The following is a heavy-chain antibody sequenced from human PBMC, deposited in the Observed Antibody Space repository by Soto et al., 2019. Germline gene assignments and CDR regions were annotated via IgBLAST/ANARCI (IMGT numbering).Heavy chain of an antibody. J-gene: IGHJ3*02. Sequence: SVKVSCQGAGCSLSGYYMGWVRQAPGQGLEWMGWINPNSGGTNYAQKFQCRVTMTRDTSINTAYMWRSRRRSDYTGVYHCERGLAVEMYAFVSWVKRSMLT. V-gene: IGHV1-2*02. CDR3: ERGLAVEMYAFVS. CDR1: GCSLSGYY. D-gene: IGHD6-19*01. CDR2: INPNSGGT.